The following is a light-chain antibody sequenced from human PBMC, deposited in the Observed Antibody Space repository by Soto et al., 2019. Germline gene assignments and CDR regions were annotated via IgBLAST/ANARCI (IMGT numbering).Light chain of an antibody. Sequence: EILLTQSPATLSLSPGERATLSCRASQSVSSYFAWYQQKPGQVPRLVIYDASNRVTGIPARFSGSGSGTDFTLTISSLQPEDFGVYYCQQRISAPPTFGQGTKVDIK. V-gene: IGKV3-11*01. CDR1: QSVSSY. J-gene: IGKJ1*01. CDR3: QQRISAPPT. CDR2: DAS.